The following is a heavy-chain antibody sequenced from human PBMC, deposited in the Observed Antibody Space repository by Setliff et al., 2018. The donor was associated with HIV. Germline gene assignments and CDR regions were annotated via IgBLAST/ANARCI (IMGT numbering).Heavy chain of an antibody. CDR1: GGSISSNKW. D-gene: IGHD4-17*01. V-gene: IGHV4-4*02. Sequence: PSETLSLTCAVSGGSISSNKWWSWVRQPPGKGLEWIGEIYHSGSTKYNPSLRGRVAMSIDTSENQFSLKLTSLTAADTAVYYCARVWLHYGADIPRFDPWGQGILVTVSS. CDR3: ARVWLHYGADIPRFDP. CDR2: IYHSGST. J-gene: IGHJ5*02.